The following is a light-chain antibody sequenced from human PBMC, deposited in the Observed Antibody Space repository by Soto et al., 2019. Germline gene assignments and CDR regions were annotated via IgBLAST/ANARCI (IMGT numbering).Light chain of an antibody. CDR2: GAS. CDR1: QSISSN. V-gene: IGKV3-15*01. J-gene: IGKJ4*01. Sequence: IVMRQSPATLSVSPGGRATLSCRASQSISSNLAWYQQKPGQAPRLLIYGASTRATGIPARFTGSGSGTEFTLTISSLQSEDFAVYYCQQYNNWPLTFGGRTKV. CDR3: QQYNNWPLT.